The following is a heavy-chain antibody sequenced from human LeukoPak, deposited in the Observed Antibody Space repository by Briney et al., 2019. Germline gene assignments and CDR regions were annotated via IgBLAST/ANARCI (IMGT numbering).Heavy chain of an antibody. Sequence: SETLSLTCTVSGGSISSGPYYWGWIRQPPGKGLEWIGNIYYGENTYYNPSRKSRVTISIDTSKNQFYLKLSSVTAADTAVYYCASVRRGFGESSKYYAYYYMGVWGKGTTVTISS. CDR2: IYYGENT. V-gene: IGHV4-39*01. CDR3: ASVRRGFGESSKYYAYYYMGV. J-gene: IGHJ6*03. CDR1: GGSISSGPYY. D-gene: IGHD3-10*01.